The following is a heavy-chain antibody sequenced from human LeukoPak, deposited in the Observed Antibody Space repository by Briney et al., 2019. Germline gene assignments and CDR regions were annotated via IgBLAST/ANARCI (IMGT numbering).Heavy chain of an antibody. D-gene: IGHD3-3*01. J-gene: IGHJ5*02. CDR3: RTIFGVVNWFDP. CDR1: GFTFSSYA. Sequence: GGSLRLSCAASGFTFSSYAMSWVRQAPGNGLEWVSALSGSGGSTHYADSVKGRFTISRDNSKNTLYLQMNSLRAEDTAVYYCRTIFGVVNWFDPWGQGTLVTVSS. V-gene: IGHV3-23*01. CDR2: LSGSGGST.